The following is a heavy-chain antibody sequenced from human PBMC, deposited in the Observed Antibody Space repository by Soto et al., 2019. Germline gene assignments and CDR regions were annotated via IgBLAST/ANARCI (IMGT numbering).Heavy chain of an antibody. CDR3: ARLYGDYVYT. Sequence: QVQMHESGPGLVKPSETLSLTCSVSGGSVNSGGYYWSWIRQPPGNGLEWIGYVFHTGSTNYNPSLKSRVTISLDRTKNQFSLKLTTVTAADTARYYCARLYGDYVYTWGQGTMVTVSS. D-gene: IGHD4-17*01. V-gene: IGHV4-61*08. CDR1: GGSVNSGGYY. J-gene: IGHJ3*01. CDR2: VFHTGST.